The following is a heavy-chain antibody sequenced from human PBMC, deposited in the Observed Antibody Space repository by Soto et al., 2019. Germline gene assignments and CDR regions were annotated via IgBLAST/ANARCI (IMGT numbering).Heavy chain of an antibody. Sequence: EEQLVESGGGLVQPGGSLTLSCAASGFTFSDYYMEWVRQAPGKGLEWVARSRNKAKSYTTDYAASVKGRFTISGDLSKNSLYLQMNNLKTEDTAVYYCSKLEGGWGQGTLVTVSS. J-gene: IGHJ4*02. V-gene: IGHV3-72*01. CDR1: GFTFSDYY. D-gene: IGHD3-3*01. CDR2: SRNKAKSYTT. CDR3: SKLEGG.